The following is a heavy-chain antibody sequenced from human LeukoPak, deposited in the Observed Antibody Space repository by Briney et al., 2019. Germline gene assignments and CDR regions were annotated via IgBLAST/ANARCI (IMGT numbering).Heavy chain of an antibody. CDR2: ISYNGRT. J-gene: IGHJ4*02. D-gene: IGHD1-26*01. CDR3: ARTSSGRYLGY. CDR1: GGSVSSGSYY. Sequence: PSETLSLTCTVSGGSVSSGSYYWSWIRQPPGKGLEWIGYISYNGRTNYNPSLKSRVTVSADTSTNQFSLKLSSVTAADTAVYYCARTSSGRYLGYWGRGTLVTVSS. V-gene: IGHV4-61*01.